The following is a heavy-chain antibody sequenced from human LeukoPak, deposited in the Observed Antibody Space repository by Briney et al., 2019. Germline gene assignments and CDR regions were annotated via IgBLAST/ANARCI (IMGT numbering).Heavy chain of an antibody. CDR2: ISGSGSTI. V-gene: IGHV3-11*04. J-gene: IGHJ5*02. D-gene: IGHD1-26*01. Sequence: GGSLRLSCAASGFTFSDYYMSWIRQAPGKGLEWGSYISGSGSTIYYADSVKGRFTISRDNAKNSLYLQMNSLRAEDTAVYYCARDHSGSYFFEVSRRPNWFDPWGQGTLVTVSS. CDR3: ARDHSGSYFFEVSRRPNWFDP. CDR1: GFTFSDYY.